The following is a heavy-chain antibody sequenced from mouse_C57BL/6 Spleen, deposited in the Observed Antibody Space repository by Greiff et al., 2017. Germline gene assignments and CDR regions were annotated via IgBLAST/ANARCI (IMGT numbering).Heavy chain of an antibody. CDR1: GFTFSDYG. V-gene: IGHV5-17*01. D-gene: IGHD2-3*01. Sequence: EVHLVESGGGLVKPGGSLKLSCAASGFTFSDYGMHWVRQAPEKGLEWVAYISSGSSTIYYADTVKGRFTISRDNAKNTLFLQMTSLRSEDTAMYYCATMRFAYWGQGTLVTVSA. CDR2: ISSGSSTI. CDR3: ATMRFAY. J-gene: IGHJ3*01.